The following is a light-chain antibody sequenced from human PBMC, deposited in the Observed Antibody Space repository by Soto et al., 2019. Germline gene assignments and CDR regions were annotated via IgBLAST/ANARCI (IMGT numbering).Light chain of an antibody. CDR2: DAS. Sequence: EIVLTQSPATLSLPPGERATLSCRASQSVSSYLAWYQQKPGQAPRLLIYDASNRATGIPARFSGSGSGTDFTLTISSLEPEDFAVYYCQHRGTWPPWFGQGTKVEIK. CDR1: QSVSSY. V-gene: IGKV3-11*01. CDR3: QHRGTWPPW. J-gene: IGKJ1*01.